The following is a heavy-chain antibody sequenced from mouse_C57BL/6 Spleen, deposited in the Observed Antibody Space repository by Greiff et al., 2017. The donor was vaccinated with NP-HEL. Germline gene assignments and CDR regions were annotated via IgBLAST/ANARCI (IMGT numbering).Heavy chain of an antibody. CDR3: ARQDTTVDIDY. CDR1: GFTFSSYG. D-gene: IGHD1-1*01. J-gene: IGHJ2*01. CDR2: ISSGGSYT. Sequence: DVKLVESGGDLVKPGGSLKLSCAASGFTFSSYGMSWVRQTPDKRLEWVATISSGGSYTYYPDSVKGRFTISRDNAKNTLYLQMSSLKSEDTAMYYCARQDTTVDIDYWGQGTTLTVSS. V-gene: IGHV5-6*02.